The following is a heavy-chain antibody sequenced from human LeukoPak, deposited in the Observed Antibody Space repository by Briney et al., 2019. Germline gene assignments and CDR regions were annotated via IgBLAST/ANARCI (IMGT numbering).Heavy chain of an antibody. D-gene: IGHD3-9*01. J-gene: IGHJ4*02. Sequence: GGSLRLSCAASGFTFSSYAMSWVRQAPGKGLEWVSSISSSSSYIYYADSVKGRFTISRDNAKNSLYLQMNSLRAEDTAVYYCARDQVEGTYYDILTGYYNAPPRGDYWGQGTLVTVSS. CDR3: ARDQVEGTYYDILTGYYNAPPRGDY. V-gene: IGHV3-21*01. CDR2: ISSSSSYI. CDR1: GFTFSSYA.